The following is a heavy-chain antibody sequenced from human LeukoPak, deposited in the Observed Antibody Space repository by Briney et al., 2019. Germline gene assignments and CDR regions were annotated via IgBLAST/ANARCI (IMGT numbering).Heavy chain of an antibody. CDR1: GYTFTGYY. D-gene: IGHD2-15*01. J-gene: IGHJ4*02. CDR2: INPNTGAT. Sequence: ASVKVSCKASGYTFTGYYMFWVRQAPGQGLEWMGWINPNTGATKYAQNIQRSVTLTRDTSIRTTFMELSSLKSDDTAFYYCARDERFCNGDNHYPDLGYWGQGTLVTVSS. CDR3: ARDERFCNGDNHYPDLGY. V-gene: IGHV1-2*02.